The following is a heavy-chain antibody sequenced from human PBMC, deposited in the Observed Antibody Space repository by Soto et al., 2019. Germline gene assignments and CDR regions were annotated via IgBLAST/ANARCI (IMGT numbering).Heavy chain of an antibody. J-gene: IGHJ6*02. Sequence: QVQLVQSGAEVKKPGASVKVSCKASGYTFTSYDINWVRQATGQGLEWMGWMNPNSGNTGYAQKFQGRVTMTRNTSISTAYMELSSLRSEDTAVYYCARATRIRVATTTAIYYGMDVWGQGTTVTVSS. V-gene: IGHV1-8*01. CDR1: GYTFTSYD. D-gene: IGHD5-12*01. CDR2: MNPNSGNT. CDR3: ARATRIRVATTTAIYYGMDV.